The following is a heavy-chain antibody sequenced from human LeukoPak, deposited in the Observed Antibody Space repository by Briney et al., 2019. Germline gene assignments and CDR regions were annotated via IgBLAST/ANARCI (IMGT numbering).Heavy chain of an antibody. CDR3: ARDRNDAFDI. V-gene: IGHV4-31*03. CDR1: GDSISSGGYY. D-gene: IGHD1-14*01. CDR2: IYYSGTT. Sequence: PSQTLSLTCTVSGDSISSGGYYWSWIRQSPGKGLEWIGCIYYSGTTYYNPSLKSRVTISVDTSKNQISLKLSSVSAADTAVYYCARDRNDAFDIRGQGTMVTVSS. J-gene: IGHJ3*02.